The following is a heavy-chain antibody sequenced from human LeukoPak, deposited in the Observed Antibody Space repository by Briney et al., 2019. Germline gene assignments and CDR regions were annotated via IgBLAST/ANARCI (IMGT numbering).Heavy chain of an antibody. CDR3: VRFPVTLRGFDY. Sequence: GASVKVSCKASGYTFTGYYMHWVRQAPGQGLEWMGWINPNSGGTNYAQKFQGRVTMTRDTSISTAYMELSRLRSDDTAVYYCVRFPVTLRGFDYWGQGTLVTVST. CDR2: INPNSGGT. CDR1: GYTFTGYY. V-gene: IGHV1-2*02. J-gene: IGHJ4*02. D-gene: IGHD4-17*01.